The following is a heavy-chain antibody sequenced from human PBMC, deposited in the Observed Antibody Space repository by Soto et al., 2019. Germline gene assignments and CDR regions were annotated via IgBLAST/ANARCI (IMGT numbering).Heavy chain of an antibody. CDR1: GGSFSDY. Sequence: QVQLQQWGAGLLKPSETLSLTCAVYGGSFSDYWSWIRQPPGKGLEWIGEINHSGSTNYNPSLKSRVTISVDTSKNQFSLNLTSVTAADTAVYYCARRLCSSTTCHFDYWGQGTLFTVSS. CDR2: INHSGST. D-gene: IGHD2-2*01. J-gene: IGHJ4*02. CDR3: ARRLCSSTTCHFDY. V-gene: IGHV4-34*01.